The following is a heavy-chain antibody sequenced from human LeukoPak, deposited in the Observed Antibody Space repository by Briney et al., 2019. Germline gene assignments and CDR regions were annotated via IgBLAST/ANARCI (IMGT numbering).Heavy chain of an antibody. CDR2: ISGSGGST. V-gene: IGHV3-21*04. CDR3: ARDVKKAAAGSGDGMDV. CDR1: GFTFSSYS. J-gene: IGHJ6*02. Sequence: GGSLRLSCAASGFTFSSYSMNWVRQAPGKGLEWVSAISGSGGSTYYADSVKGRFTISRDNAKNSLYLQMNSLRAEDTALYYCARDVKKAAAGSGDGMDVWGQGTTVTVSS. D-gene: IGHD6-13*01.